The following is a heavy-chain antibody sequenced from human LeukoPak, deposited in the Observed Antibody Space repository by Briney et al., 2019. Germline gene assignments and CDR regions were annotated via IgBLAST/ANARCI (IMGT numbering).Heavy chain of an antibody. J-gene: IGHJ4*02. Sequence: GGSLRLSCAASGFTFSNYAMSWVRQAPGKGLEWVSTISDTGISTYYADSLKGRFTISRDNSKSTLYLQMDSLRAEDSAVYYCAKRPSGSSWFPVDYWGQGTLVTVSS. CDR3: AKRPSGSSWFPVDY. CDR2: ISDTGIST. V-gene: IGHV3-23*01. CDR1: GFTFSNYA. D-gene: IGHD6-13*01.